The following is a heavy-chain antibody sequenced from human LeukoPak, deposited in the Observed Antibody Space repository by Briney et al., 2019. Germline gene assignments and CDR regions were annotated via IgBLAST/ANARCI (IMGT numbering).Heavy chain of an antibody. CDR1: GFTFSSYA. D-gene: IGHD2-21*02. CDR2: ISYDGSNK. J-gene: IGHJ4*02. CDR3: ARPPFSVVVTAISVYFDY. Sequence: PGGSLRLSCAASGFTFSSYAMHWVRQAPGKGLEWVAVISYDGSNKYYADSVKGRFTISRDNSKNTLYLQMNSLRAEDTAVYYCARPPFSVVVTAISVYFDYWGQGTLVTVPS. V-gene: IGHV3-30-3*01.